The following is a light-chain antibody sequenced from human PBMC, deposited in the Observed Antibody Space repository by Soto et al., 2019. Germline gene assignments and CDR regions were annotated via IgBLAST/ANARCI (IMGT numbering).Light chain of an antibody. Sequence: QSALTQPASVSGSPGQSITISCTGTSSDVGSYNLVSWYQQHPGKAPKLTIYEDSKRPSGVSNRFSGSKSGNTASLTISGLQTEDEADYYCCSYADSSTYVFGTGTKLTVL. J-gene: IGLJ1*01. CDR2: EDS. CDR3: CSYADSSTYV. V-gene: IGLV2-23*01. CDR1: SSDVGSYNL.